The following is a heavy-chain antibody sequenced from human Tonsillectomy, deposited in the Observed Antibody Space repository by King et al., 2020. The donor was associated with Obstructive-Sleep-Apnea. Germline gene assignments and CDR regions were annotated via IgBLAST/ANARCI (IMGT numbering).Heavy chain of an antibody. CDR3: ARAIPPRTIGPHRTSSPYNWFDP. CDR1: GGSISSGGYY. D-gene: IGHD1-14*01. Sequence: VQLQESGPGLVKPSQTLSLTCTVSGGSISSGGYYWSWIRQHPGKGLEWIGYIYYSGSTYYNPSLKSRVTISVDTSKNQFSLKLSSVTAADTAVYYCARAIPPRTIGPHRTSSPYNWFDPWGQGTLVTVSS. CDR2: IYYSGST. J-gene: IGHJ5*02. V-gene: IGHV4-31*03.